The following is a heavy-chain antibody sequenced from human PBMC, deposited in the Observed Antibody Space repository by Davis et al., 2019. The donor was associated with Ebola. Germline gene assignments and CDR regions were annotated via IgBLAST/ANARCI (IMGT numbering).Heavy chain of an antibody. CDR3: ARGGGRGFDY. CDR2: INHSGST. J-gene: IGHJ4*02. D-gene: IGHD3-10*01. Sequence: PSETLSLTCTVSGGSFSGYYWSWIRQPPGKGLEWIGEINHSGSTNYNPSLKSRVTISVDTSKNQFSLKLSSVTAADTAVYYCARGGGRGFDYWGQGTLVTVSS. V-gene: IGHV4-34*01. CDR1: GGSFSGYY.